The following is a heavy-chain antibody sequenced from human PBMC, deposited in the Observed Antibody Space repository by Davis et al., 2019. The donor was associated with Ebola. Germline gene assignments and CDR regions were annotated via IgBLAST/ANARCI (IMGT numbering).Heavy chain of an antibody. Sequence: SETLSLTCTVFGGSISFYYWNWIRQPPGKGLEWIGSIYYSGSTYYNPSLKSRVTISVDTSKNQFSLKLSSVTAADTAVYYCARDHGAHYDFWSGYRNYGMDVWGQGTTVTVSS. CDR2: IYYSGST. CDR1: GGSISFYY. J-gene: IGHJ6*02. CDR3: ARDHGAHYDFWSGYRNYGMDV. D-gene: IGHD3-3*01. V-gene: IGHV4-39*07.